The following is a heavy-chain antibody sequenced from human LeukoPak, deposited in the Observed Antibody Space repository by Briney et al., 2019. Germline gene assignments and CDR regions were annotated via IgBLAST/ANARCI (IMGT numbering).Heavy chain of an antibody. D-gene: IGHD3-10*01. Sequence: GGSLRLSCAASGFTVSSNYMSWVRQAPGKGLEWVANIKQDGSEKNYVDSVKGRFTISRDNAKNSLYLQMNSLRAEDTAVYYCASGYYGSGSYFLDFWGQGTLVTVSS. CDR1: GFTVSSNY. CDR3: ASGYYGSGSYFLDF. V-gene: IGHV3-7*02. J-gene: IGHJ4*02. CDR2: IKQDGSEK.